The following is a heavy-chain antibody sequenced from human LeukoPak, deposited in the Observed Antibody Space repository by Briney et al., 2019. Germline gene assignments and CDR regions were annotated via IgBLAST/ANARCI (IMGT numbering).Heavy chain of an antibody. V-gene: IGHV3-23*01. J-gene: IGHJ4*02. CDR2: ISESGGST. D-gene: IGHD6-25*01. Sequence: EGSLRLSCAASGFTFSRYAMSWARQAPGKGLEWVSAISESGGSTYYADSVKGRFTISRDNSKNMLYLQMNSLRVEDTAVYYCAKGSAASRPYYFDYWGQGTLVTVSS. CDR1: GFTFSRYA. CDR3: AKGSAASRPYYFDY.